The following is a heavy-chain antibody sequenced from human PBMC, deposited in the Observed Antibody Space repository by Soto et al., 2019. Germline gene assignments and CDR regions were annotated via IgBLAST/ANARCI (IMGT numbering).Heavy chain of an antibody. J-gene: IGHJ6*02. D-gene: IGHD3-3*01. CDR1: GFTFSSYA. V-gene: IGHV3-30-3*01. CDR2: ISYDGSNK. Sequence: PGGSLRLSCAASGFTFSSYAMHWVRQAPGKGLEWVAVISYDGSNKYYADSVKGRSTISRDNSKNTLYLQMNSLRAEDTAVYYCAREYYDFWSGYYYYYGMDVWGQGTTVTVSS. CDR3: AREYYDFWSGYYYYYGMDV.